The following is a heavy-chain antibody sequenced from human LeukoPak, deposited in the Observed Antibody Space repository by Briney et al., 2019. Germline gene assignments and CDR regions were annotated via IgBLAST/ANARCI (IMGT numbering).Heavy chain of an antibody. CDR2: ISSSHI. D-gene: IGHD3-22*01. CDR3: AREPYDSGGG. CDR1: GFTFSTFR. V-gene: IGHV3-21*06. Sequence: KPGGSLRLSCAASGFTFSTFRVNRVRQPPGKGLEWVSSISSSHIYYADSVRGRFTISRDDAKNSLYLQMNSLRAEDTAVYYCAREPYDSGGGWGQGTLVTVSS. J-gene: IGHJ4*02.